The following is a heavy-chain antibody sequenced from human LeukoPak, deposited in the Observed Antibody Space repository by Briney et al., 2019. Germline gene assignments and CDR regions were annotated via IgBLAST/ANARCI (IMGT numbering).Heavy chain of an antibody. CDR3: GSPRTFSGRNVLDM. Sequence: GGSLRLSCAAAGFTFSTYWMHWVRQVPGKGLVWVSRINSDGRTTGYADSVKGRFTISRDDAKNTLYLQMNSLRVEDTAVYYCGSPRTFSGRNVLDMWGQGTMVTVSS. CDR2: INSDGRTT. CDR1: GFTFSTYW. V-gene: IGHV3-74*01. D-gene: IGHD3-10*02. J-gene: IGHJ3*02.